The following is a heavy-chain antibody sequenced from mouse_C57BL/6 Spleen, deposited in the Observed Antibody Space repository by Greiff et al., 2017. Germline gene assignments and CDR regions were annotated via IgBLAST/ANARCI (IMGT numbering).Heavy chain of an antibody. D-gene: IGHD4-1*01. J-gene: IGHJ2*01. CDR3: ARSLTGPYYFDY. CDR2: ISYDGSN. V-gene: IGHV3-6*01. CDR1: GYSITSGYY. Sequence: ESGPGLVKPSQSLSLTCSVTGYSITSGYYWNWIRQFPGNKLEWMGYISYDGSNNYNPSLKNRISITRDTSKNQFFLKLNSVTTEDTATYYCARSLTGPYYFDYWGQGTTLTVSS.